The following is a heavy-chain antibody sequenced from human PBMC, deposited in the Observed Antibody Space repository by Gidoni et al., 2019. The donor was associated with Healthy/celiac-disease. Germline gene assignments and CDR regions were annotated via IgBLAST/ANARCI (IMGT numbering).Heavy chain of an antibody. CDR1: GGSFSGYY. CDR3: ARGQQQLFRRAEYFQH. CDR2: INHSGST. V-gene: IGHV4-34*01. Sequence: QVQLQQWGAGLLKPSETLSLTCAVYGGSFSGYYWSWIRQPPGKGLEWIGEINHSGSTNYNPSLKSRVTISVDTSKNQFSLKLSSVTAADTAVYYCARGQQQLFRRAEYFQHWGQGTLVTVSS. J-gene: IGHJ1*01. D-gene: IGHD6-13*01.